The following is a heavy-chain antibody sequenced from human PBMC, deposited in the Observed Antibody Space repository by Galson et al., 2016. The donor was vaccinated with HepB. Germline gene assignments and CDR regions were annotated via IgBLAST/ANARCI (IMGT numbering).Heavy chain of an antibody. CDR1: GFAFSSHS. CDR2: INSDGSST. Sequence: SLRLSCAASGFAFSSHSMNWVRQAPGKGLEWVSRINSDGSSTSYADSVKGRFTISRDNAKNTLYLQMNSLRAEDTAVYYCARRMATITSFDYWGQGTLVTVSS. V-gene: IGHV3-74*01. CDR3: ARRMATITSFDY. D-gene: IGHD5-24*01. J-gene: IGHJ4*02.